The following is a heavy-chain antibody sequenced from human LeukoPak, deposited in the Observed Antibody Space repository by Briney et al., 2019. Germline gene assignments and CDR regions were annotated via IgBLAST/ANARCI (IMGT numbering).Heavy chain of an antibody. CDR2: ISYDGSNR. CDR3: AKETRGSYSDY. Sequence: GGSLRLSCAASGFTFSSSGMHWVRQAPGKGLEWVAFISYDGSNRYYADSVKGRFTISRDNSKNTLYLQMNSLRAEDTAVYYRAKETRGSYSDYWGQGTLVTVSS. D-gene: IGHD5-12*01. CDR1: GFTFSSSG. V-gene: IGHV3-30*02. J-gene: IGHJ4*02.